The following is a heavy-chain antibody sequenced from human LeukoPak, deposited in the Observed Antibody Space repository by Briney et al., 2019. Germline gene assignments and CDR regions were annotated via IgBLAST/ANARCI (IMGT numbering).Heavy chain of an antibody. CDR3: AKSGCISTSCSFDY. V-gene: IGHV3-23*01. Sequence: GGSLRLSCAASGFTFSSYSMNWVRQAPGKGPEWVSIINYSGDKTYYADSVKGRFTISRDNSKNTLFLQMNSLRADDTAVYYCAKSGCISTSCSFDYWGQGTLVTVSS. CDR1: GFTFSSYS. J-gene: IGHJ4*01. CDR2: INYSGDKT. D-gene: IGHD2-2*01.